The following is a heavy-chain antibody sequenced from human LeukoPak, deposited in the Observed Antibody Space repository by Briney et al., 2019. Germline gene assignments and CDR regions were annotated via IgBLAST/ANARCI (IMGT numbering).Heavy chain of an antibody. CDR2: ISSSGSTI. D-gene: IGHD2-15*01. CDR3: ARDSCSGGSCFYFDY. V-gene: IGHV3-48*03. Sequence: GGSLRLSCAASGFTFSSYEMNWVRQAPGKGLEWVSYISSSGSTIYYADSVKGRFTISRDNAKNSLYLQMNSLRAEDTAVYYCARDSCSGGSCFYFDYWGQGTLVTVSS. CDR1: GFTFSSYE. J-gene: IGHJ4*02.